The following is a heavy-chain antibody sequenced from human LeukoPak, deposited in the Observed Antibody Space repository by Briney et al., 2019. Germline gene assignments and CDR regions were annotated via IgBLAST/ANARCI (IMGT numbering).Heavy chain of an antibody. CDR1: GDSVSSSSSA. Sequence: SQTLSLTCAISGDSVSSSSSAWNWVRQSPSRGLEWLGRTYYRSKWYNDYAESVKSRIAINPDTSKNQFSLHLNSVTPEDTAVYYCVRGGHFDYWGQGTPVTVSS. J-gene: IGHJ4*02. V-gene: IGHV6-1*01. CDR2: TYYRSKWYN. D-gene: IGHD3-16*01. CDR3: VRGGHFDY.